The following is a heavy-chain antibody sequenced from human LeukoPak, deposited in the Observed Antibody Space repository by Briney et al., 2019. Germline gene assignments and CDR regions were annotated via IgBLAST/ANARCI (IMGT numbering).Heavy chain of an antibody. V-gene: IGHV4-61*01. CDR2: IYYSGST. CDR1: GGSFSSNSYY. D-gene: IGHD2-2*01. J-gene: IGHJ4*02. CDR3: ASTSYCSSTSCYIREFDY. Sequence: SETLSLTCTASGGSFSSNSYYWSWIRQPPGKGLEWIGYIYYSGSTNYNPSLKSRVTISVDTSKNQFSLKLSSVTAADTAVYYCASTSYCSSTSCYIREFDYWGQGTLVTVSS.